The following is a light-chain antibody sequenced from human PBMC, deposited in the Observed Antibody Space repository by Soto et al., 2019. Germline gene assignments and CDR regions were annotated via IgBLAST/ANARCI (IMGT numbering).Light chain of an antibody. CDR2: DVS. Sequence: QSALTQPPSASGSPGQSVTISCTGTSSDVGGYGFVFWYQHHPGKAPKLMIYDVSKRPSGVPDRFSGSKSGGAASLTVSGLPAEAQADYYCNSYVDGHHWVFRRGTKHNVL. J-gene: IGLJ3*02. V-gene: IGLV2-8*01. CDR1: SSDVGGYGF. CDR3: NSYVDGHHWV.